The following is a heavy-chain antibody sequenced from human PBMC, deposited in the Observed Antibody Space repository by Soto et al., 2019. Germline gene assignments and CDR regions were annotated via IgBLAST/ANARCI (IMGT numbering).Heavy chain of an antibody. CDR1: GFTFSSYC. V-gene: IGHV3-33*01. CDR2: IWYDGSNK. D-gene: IGHD3-10*01. J-gene: IGHJ4*02. CDR3: AREGRITMVRGVITLFDY. Sequence: PGGSLRLSCAASGFTFSSYCMHWVRQAPGKGLEWVAVIWYDGSNKYYADSVKGRFTISRDNSKNTLYLQMNSLRAEDTAVYYCAREGRITMVRGVITLFDYWGQGTLVTVSS.